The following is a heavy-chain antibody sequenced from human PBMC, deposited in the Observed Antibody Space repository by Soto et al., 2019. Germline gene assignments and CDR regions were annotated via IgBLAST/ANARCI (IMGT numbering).Heavy chain of an antibody. J-gene: IGHJ4*02. CDR3: AREGYNSGYYYFDY. V-gene: IGHV1-46*01. CDR1: GYTFTSHY. CDR2: INPGGGST. D-gene: IGHD6-19*01. Sequence: ASVKVSCKASGYTFTSHYMHWVRQAPGQGLEWMGIINPGGGSTSYAQKFQGRVNMTRDTSTSTVYMEMSSLRSEDTAVYYCAREGYNSGYYYFDYWGQGTLVTVSS.